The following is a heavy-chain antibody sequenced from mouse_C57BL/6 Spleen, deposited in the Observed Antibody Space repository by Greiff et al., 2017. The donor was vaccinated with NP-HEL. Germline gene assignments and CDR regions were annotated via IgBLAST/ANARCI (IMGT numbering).Heavy chain of an antibody. Sequence: EVQLQQSGPELVKPGASVKISCKASGYTFTDYYMNWVKQSHGKSLEWIGDINPNNGGTSYNQKFKGKATLTVDKSSSTAYMELRSLTSEDSAVYYCARDWDRVYWYFDVWGTGTTVTVSS. J-gene: IGHJ1*03. CDR2: INPNNGGT. CDR3: ARDWDRVYWYFDV. V-gene: IGHV1-26*01. D-gene: IGHD4-1*01. CDR1: GYTFTDYY.